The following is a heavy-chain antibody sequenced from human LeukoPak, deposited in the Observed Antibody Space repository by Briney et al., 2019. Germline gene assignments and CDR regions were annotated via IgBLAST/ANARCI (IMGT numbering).Heavy chain of an antibody. CDR2: IYYTGST. D-gene: IGHD1-26*01. V-gene: IGHV4-39*01. CDR3: ARRGGSGGAFDY. Sequence: SETLSLTCSVSGASISGGTYYWGWIRQPPGKGLEWIGSIYYTGSTYDNPSLKSRVTISVDTSRNQFSLKLSSVTAADTAVYYCARRGGSGGAFDYWGQGTLVTVSS. CDR1: GASISGGTYY. J-gene: IGHJ4*02.